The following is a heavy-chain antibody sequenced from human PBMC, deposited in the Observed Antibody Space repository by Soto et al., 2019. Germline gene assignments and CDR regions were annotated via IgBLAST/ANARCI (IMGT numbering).Heavy chain of an antibody. CDR3: ARQSPANYGDYYYYGMDV. CDR2: IDPSDSYA. D-gene: IGHD4-17*01. J-gene: IGHJ6*02. V-gene: IGHV5-10-1*01. Sequence: GESLKISCKGSGYSFTSYWISWVRQMPGKGLEWMGRIDPSDSYANYSPSFQGHVTISADKSISTAYLQWSSLKASDTAMYYCARQSPANYGDYYYYGMDVWGQGTTVTVSS. CDR1: GYSFTSYW.